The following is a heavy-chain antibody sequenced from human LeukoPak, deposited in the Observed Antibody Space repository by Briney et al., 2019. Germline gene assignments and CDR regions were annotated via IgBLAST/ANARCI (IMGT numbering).Heavy chain of an antibody. J-gene: IGHJ6*02. Sequence: GASVKVSCKASGGTFSSYAISWVRQAPGQGLEWVGGIIPIFGTANYAQKFQGRVTITADESTSTAYMELSSLRSEDTAVYYCARGGPYYYDSSGCYDGSYYYYYGMDVWGQGTTVTVSS. V-gene: IGHV1-69*13. CDR3: ARGGPYYYDSSGCYDGSYYYYYGMDV. CDR1: GGTFSSYA. CDR2: IIPIFGTA. D-gene: IGHD3-22*01.